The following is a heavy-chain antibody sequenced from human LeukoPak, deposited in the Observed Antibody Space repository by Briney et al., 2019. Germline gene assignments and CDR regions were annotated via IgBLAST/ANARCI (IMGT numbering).Heavy chain of an antibody. D-gene: IGHD1-1*01. V-gene: IGHV5-51*01. CDR1: GYSFTSYW. CDR3: ARPPERRGGFDY. Sequence: GESQQISCKGSGYSFTSYWIGWVRQLPGKGLEWMGIIYPGDSDTRYSPSFQGQVTISADKSISTAHLQWSSLKASDTAMYYCARPPERRGGFDYWGQGTLVTVSS. CDR2: IYPGDSDT. J-gene: IGHJ4*02.